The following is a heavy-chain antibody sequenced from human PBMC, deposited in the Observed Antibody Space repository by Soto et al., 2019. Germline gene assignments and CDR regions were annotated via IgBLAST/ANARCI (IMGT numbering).Heavy chain of an antibody. J-gene: IGHJ4*02. CDR3: AKRAVAGTYYFDY. CDR1: GYTFTSYY. CDR2: INAGNGNT. Sequence: ASVKVYCKASGYTFTSYYMHWVRQAPGQRLEWMGWINAGNGNTKYSQKFQGRVTITRDTSASTAYMELSSLRSEDTAVYYCAKRAVAGTYYFDYWGQGTLVTVSS. V-gene: IGHV1-3*01. D-gene: IGHD6-19*01.